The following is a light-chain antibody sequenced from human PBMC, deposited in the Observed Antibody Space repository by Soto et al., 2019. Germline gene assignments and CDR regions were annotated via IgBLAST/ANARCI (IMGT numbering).Light chain of an antibody. CDR3: QSADSTGSYVV. V-gene: IGLV3-25*03. CDR1: ALPKQH. Sequence: SYELTQPPSVSVSPGKTARITCSGDALPKQHAFWYQQKPGQAPVMLVYKDSERPSGIPERFSGSSSGTTVTLTISGVQAEDEADYYCQSADSTGSYVVFGGGTKLTVL. J-gene: IGLJ3*02. CDR2: KDS.